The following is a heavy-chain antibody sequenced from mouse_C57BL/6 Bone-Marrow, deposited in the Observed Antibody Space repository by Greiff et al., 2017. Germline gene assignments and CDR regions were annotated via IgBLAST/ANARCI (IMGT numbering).Heavy chain of an antibody. Sequence: VQLQESGAELARPGASVKMSCKASGYTFTSYTMLWVKQRPGQGLEWIGYINPSSGYTKYNQKFKDKATLTADKSSSTAYMQLSSLTSEDSAVYYCASLYGLDYWGQGTTLTVSS. CDR2: INPSSGYT. CDR1: GYTFTSYT. CDR3: ASLYGLDY. V-gene: IGHV1-4*01. D-gene: IGHD1-1*01. J-gene: IGHJ2*01.